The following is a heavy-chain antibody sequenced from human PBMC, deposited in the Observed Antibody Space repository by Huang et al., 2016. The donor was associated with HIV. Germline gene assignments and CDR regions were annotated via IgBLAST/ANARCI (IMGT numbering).Heavy chain of an antibody. J-gene: IGHJ4*02. CDR1: GGSFSDYY. D-gene: IGHD3-10*01. V-gene: IGHV4-34*02. CDR2: INPFGNP. CDR3: ARDGSYNSTAVPFDF. Sequence: QVKLQQWGAGPLKPSETLSLTCAVYGGSFSDYYWTWIRQPAGKGLEWIGEINPFGNPNDNASIESRVTLSVDPSKRQCSLTMKSLTAADTAVYYCARDGSYNSTAVPFDFWGQGGLVTVSS.